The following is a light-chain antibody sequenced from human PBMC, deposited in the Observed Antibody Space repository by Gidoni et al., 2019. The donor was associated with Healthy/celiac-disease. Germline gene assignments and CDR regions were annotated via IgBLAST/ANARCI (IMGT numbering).Light chain of an antibody. CDR3: QQRSNWPPIT. V-gene: IGKV3-11*01. CDR2: DAS. CDR1: QSVSSD. J-gene: IGKJ5*01. Sequence: EIVLTQSPATLSLSPGERATLSCRASQSVSSDLAWYQQKPGQAPRLLIYDASNRATGIPARFSGSGSGTDFTLTISSLEPEDLAVYYCQQRSNWPPITFGQGTRLEI.